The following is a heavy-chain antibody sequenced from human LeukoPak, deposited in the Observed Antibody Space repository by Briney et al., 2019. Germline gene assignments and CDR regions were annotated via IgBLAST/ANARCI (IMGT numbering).Heavy chain of an antibody. CDR1: GFIISAYY. J-gene: IGHJ5*02. V-gene: IGHV3-11*01. Sequence: GGSLRLSCAASGFIISAYYMSWIPQAPGKGLEWVSYSSTSGSTISYADSVKGRFTISRDNAKNSLYLEMNSLRAEDTAVYYCARESYYYGSGAFDPWGQGTLVTVSS. D-gene: IGHD3-10*01. CDR3: ARESYYYGSGAFDP. CDR2: SSTSGSTI.